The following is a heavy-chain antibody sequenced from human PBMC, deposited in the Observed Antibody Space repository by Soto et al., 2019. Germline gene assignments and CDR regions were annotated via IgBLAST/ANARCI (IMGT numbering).Heavy chain of an antibody. Sequence: GASVKVSCKASGGTFSSYASSWVRQAPGQGLEWMGWIIPIFGTANYAQKFQGRVTITADESTSTAYMELSSLRSEDTAVYYCASDRVYCSSTSCYMMRGMDVWGQGTTVTVSS. V-gene: IGHV1-69*13. CDR2: IIPIFGTA. D-gene: IGHD2-2*02. CDR3: ASDRVYCSSTSCYMMRGMDV. CDR1: GGTFSSYA. J-gene: IGHJ6*02.